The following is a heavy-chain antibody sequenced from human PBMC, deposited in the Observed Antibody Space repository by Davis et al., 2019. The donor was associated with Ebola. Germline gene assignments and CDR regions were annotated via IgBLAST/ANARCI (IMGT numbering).Heavy chain of an antibody. J-gene: IGHJ4*02. CDR3: ARVGLVAATHYDY. Sequence: PSETLSLTCAVSGGSISSSNWWSWVRQPPGKGLEWIGEIYHSGSTNYNPSLKSRVTISVDKSKNQFSLKLSSVTAADTAVYYCARVGLVAATHYDYWGQGTLVTVSS. CDR2: IYHSGST. D-gene: IGHD2-15*01. CDR1: GGSISSSNW. V-gene: IGHV4-4*02.